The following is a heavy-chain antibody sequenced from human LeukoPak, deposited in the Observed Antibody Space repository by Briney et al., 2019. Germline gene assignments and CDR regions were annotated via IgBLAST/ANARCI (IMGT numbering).Heavy chain of an antibody. V-gene: IGHV5-51*01. CDR1: GYSFTNFW. CDR2: IYPADSDT. CDR3: ARRRYYDSSGYSGVHAFDI. Sequence: GESLKISCKGSGYSFTNFWIGWVRQMPGKGLEWMGIIYPADSDTRYSPSFQGQVTISADKSISTAYLQWSSLKASDTAMYYCARRRYYDSSGYSGVHAFDIWGQGTMVTVSS. D-gene: IGHD3-22*01. J-gene: IGHJ3*02.